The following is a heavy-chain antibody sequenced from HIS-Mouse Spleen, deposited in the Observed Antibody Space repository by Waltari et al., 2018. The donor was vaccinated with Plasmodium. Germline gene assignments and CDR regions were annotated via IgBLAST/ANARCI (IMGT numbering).Heavy chain of an antibody. CDR1: GYTFTSDG. V-gene: IGHV1-18*01. D-gene: IGHD6-19*01. CDR3: ARGSAGDAFDI. Sequence: QALLVQSGAEVKTPGASVKVSCKASGYTFTSDGISWVRQAPGLGLAWMGWICPYIGNTNVAQNHQGRGTMTTDTATSTSYMELRSLRSDDTAVYYCARGSAGDAFDIWGQGTMVTVSS. CDR2: ICPYIGNT. J-gene: IGHJ3*02.